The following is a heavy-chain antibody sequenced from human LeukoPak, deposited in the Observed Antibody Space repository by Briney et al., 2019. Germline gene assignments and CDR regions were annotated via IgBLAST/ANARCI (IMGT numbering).Heavy chain of an antibody. CDR2: IYYSGST. Sequence: SETLSLTCTVSGGSISSSSYYWGWIRQPPGKGLEWIGSIYYSGSTYYNPSLKSRVTISVDTSKNQFSLKLSSVTAADTAVYYCARPQDYGGNSGAFDIWGQGTMVTVSS. CDR3: ARPQDYGGNSGAFDI. J-gene: IGHJ3*02. D-gene: IGHD4-23*01. V-gene: IGHV4-39*01. CDR1: GGSISSSSYY.